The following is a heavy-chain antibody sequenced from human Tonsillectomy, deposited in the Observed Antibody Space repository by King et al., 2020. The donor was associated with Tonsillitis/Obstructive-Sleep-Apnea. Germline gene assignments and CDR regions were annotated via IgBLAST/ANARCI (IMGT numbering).Heavy chain of an antibody. J-gene: IGHJ6*03. Sequence: VQLVESGGGLIQPGESLRLSCAASGFTVSGNYMRWVRQAPGKGLEWVSIIYSDGSTYYADSVKGQFTISRDNSKNTLYLQMNSLRAEDTAVYYCARGIVAADYYYYMDVWGKGTTVTVSS. CDR2: IYSDGST. CDR1: GFTVSGNY. CDR3: ARGIVAADYYYYMDV. D-gene: IGHD6-13*01. V-gene: IGHV3-53*01.